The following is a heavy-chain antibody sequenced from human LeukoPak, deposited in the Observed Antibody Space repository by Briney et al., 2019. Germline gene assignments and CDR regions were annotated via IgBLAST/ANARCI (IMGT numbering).Heavy chain of an antibody. V-gene: IGHV4-34*01. CDR1: GGSFSGYY. CDR2: INHSGST. D-gene: IGHD6-13*01. Sequence: SETLSLTCAVYGGSFSGYYWSWIRQPPGKGLEWIGEINHSGSTNYNPSLKSRVTISVDTSKNQFSLKLGSVTAADTAVYYCARVVSRVSSSWYGSWFDPWGQGTLVTVSS. CDR3: ARVVSRVSSSWYGSWFDP. J-gene: IGHJ5*02.